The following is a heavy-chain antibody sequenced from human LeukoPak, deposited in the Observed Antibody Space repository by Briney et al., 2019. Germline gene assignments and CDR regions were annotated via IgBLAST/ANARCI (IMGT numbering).Heavy chain of an antibody. CDR2: INHSGST. Sequence: PSETLSLTCAVYGGSFSNKYWSWIRQPPGKGLEWIGEINHSGSTNYNPSLKSRVTISVDTSKNQFSLKLSSVTAADTAVYYCARMPWGGAEEGDQLDLGEFDYWGQGTLVTVSS. J-gene: IGHJ4*02. V-gene: IGHV4-34*01. CDR3: ARMPWGGAEEGDQLDLGEFDY. D-gene: IGHD6-13*01. CDR1: GGSFSNKY.